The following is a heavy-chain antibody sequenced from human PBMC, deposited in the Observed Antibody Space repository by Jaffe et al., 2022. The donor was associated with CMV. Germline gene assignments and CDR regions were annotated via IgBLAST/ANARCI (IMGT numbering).Heavy chain of an antibody. Sequence: EVQLLQSGGGLVQPGGSLRLSCAASGFTFSNYAMSWVRQTPGKGLEWVSTMRSDGGSAYYADAVKGRFTVSRDNSKNTLYLQMNSLRAEDTAVYYCASVAVVAPWGQGTLVTVSS. D-gene: IGHD5-18*01. CDR3: ASVAVVAP. V-gene: IGHV3-23*01. CDR2: MRSDGGSA. J-gene: IGHJ5*02. CDR1: GFTFSNYA.